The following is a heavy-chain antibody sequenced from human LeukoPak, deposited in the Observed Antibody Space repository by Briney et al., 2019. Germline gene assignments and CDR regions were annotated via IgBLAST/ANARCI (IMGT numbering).Heavy chain of an antibody. CDR1: GFPFIEYS. CDR2: IGIDSGNT. J-gene: IGHJ4*02. V-gene: IGHV3-48*01. D-gene: IGHD1-1*01. CDR3: ARDHNYAFDN. Sequence: GGSLRLSCTASGFPFIEYSMNWVRQAPGKGLEWISYIGIDSGNTKYADSVRGRFTNSTDKAKNSLYLQMNSLRVEDTAVYYCARDHNYAFDNWGQGTLVSVAS.